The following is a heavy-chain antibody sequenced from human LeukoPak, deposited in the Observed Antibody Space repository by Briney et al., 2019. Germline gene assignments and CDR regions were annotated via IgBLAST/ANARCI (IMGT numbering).Heavy chain of an antibody. J-gene: IGHJ4*02. Sequence: GESLKISCQASGYTFTHQWIGWVRQMPGTGLEWVGIIYPRDSDTIYSPSFQGHVTISAHTSINTASLEWRSLEASDTAMYYCARHSDVVGAIWGQGTQVTVSS. V-gene: IGHV5-51*01. CDR2: IYPRDSDT. CDR3: ARHSDVVGAI. CDR1: GYTFTHQW. D-gene: IGHD3-16*01.